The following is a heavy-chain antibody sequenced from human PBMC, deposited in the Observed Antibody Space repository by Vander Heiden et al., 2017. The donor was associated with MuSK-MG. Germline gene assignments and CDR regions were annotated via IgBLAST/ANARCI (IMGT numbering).Heavy chain of an antibody. CDR1: GGSISSGSYY. CDR2: IYTSGST. Sequence: QVQLQESGPGLVKPSQTLSLTCTVSGGSISSGSYYWSWIRQPAGKGLEWIGRIYTSGSTNYNPSLKSRVTISVDTSKNQFSLKLSSVTAADTAVYYCARGPKWLLGGAVDAFDIWGQGTMVTVSS. J-gene: IGHJ3*02. V-gene: IGHV4-61*02. D-gene: IGHD3-22*01. CDR3: ARGPKWLLGGAVDAFDI.